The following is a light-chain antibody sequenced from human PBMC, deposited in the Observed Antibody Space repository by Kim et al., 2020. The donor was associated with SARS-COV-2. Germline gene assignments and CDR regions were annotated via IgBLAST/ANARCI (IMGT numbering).Light chain of an antibody. V-gene: IGLV2-23*02. CDR2: EVS. Sequence: QSALTQPASVSGSPGQSITISCTGTSSDVGSYNLVSWYQQRPGKAPKLMIYEVSKRPSGVSNRFSGSKSGNTASLTISGLQAEDEADYYCCSYAGSSTVVVFGGGTQLTVL. CDR1: SSDVGSYNL. J-gene: IGLJ2*01. CDR3: CSYAGSSTVVV.